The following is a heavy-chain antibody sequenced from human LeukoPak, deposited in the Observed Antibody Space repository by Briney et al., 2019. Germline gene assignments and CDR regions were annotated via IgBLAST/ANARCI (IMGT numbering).Heavy chain of an antibody. Sequence: GASVKVSCKASGYTFTGYYMHWVRQAPGQGLEWMGWINPNSGGTNYAQKFQGRVTMTRDTSISTAYMELSRLRSDDTAVYYCARDGSYCSSTSCYSGWFDPWGQGTLVTVSS. CDR1: GYTFTGYY. CDR2: INPNSGGT. CDR3: ARDGSYCSSTSCYSGWFDP. D-gene: IGHD2-2*02. J-gene: IGHJ5*02. V-gene: IGHV1-2*02.